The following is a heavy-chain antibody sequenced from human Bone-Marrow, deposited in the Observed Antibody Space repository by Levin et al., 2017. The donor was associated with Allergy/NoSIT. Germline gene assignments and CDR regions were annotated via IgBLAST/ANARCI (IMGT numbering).Heavy chain of an antibody. J-gene: IGHJ4*02. V-gene: IGHV1-18*01. CDR1: GYTFTSFG. CDR2: ISAHNGNT. Sequence: PLASVKVSCKASGYTFTSFGISWVRQAPGQGLEWMGWISAHNGNTNFAQKLQGRVTMTTDTSTSTAYMELRSLRSDDTAVYYCAAFITLVRGVPKYYFDYWGQGTLVTVSS. D-gene: IGHD3-10*01. CDR3: AAFITLVRGVPKYYFDY.